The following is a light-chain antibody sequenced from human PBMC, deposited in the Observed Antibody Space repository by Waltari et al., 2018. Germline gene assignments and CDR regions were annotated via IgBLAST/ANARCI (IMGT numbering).Light chain of an antibody. V-gene: IGKV3-11*01. CDR1: QSVRTY. J-gene: IGKJ4*01. CDR2: DAS. Sequence: EIVLTQSPATLSLSPGERATLSCRASQSVRTYLAWYPHRPGQAPRLLIYDASNRATDVPARFSGSGSGTDFTLTISSLQPEDFAVYYCQERSNWPGGAFGGGTKVEIK. CDR3: QERSNWPGGA.